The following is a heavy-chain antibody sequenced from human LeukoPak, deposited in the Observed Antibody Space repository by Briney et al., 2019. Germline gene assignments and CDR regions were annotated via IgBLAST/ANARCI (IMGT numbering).Heavy chain of an antibody. V-gene: IGHV4-4*07. D-gene: IGHD3-10*01. CDR3: ARGTYGSGSYYPAPYFDY. CDR1: AGSIGNYY. CDR2: IYSSGNT. J-gene: IGHJ4*02. Sequence: PSETLSLTCTVSAGSIGNYYWSWIRQPAGKGLEWIGRIYSSGNTNYNPSLKSRVTMSVDTSKNQFSLKLNSLTAADTAVYYCARGTYGSGSYYPAPYFDYWGQGTLVTVSS.